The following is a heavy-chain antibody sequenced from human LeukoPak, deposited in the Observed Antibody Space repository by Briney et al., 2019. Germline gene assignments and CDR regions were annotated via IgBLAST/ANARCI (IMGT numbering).Heavy chain of an antibody. D-gene: IGHD2-15*01. CDR2: IKQDGSEK. CDR3: ARGFPDCSGGSCYGY. J-gene: IGHJ4*02. CDR1: GFTFSSYW. V-gene: IGHV3-7*01. Sequence: GGSLRLSCAASGFTFSSYWMSWVRQAPGKGLEWVANIKQDGSEKYYVDSVKGRFTISRDNAKNSLYLQMNSLRVEDTAVYYCARGFPDCSGGSCYGYWGQGTLVTVSS.